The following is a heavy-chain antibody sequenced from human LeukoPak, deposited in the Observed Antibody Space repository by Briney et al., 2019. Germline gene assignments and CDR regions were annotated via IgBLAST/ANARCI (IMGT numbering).Heavy chain of an antibody. J-gene: IGHJ4*02. CDR3: AKGAYYDL. D-gene: IGHD3-22*01. CDR2: IRYVGINK. Sequence: GGSLRLSCAASGFTFSTYGMHWVRQAPGKGLEWVSFIRYVGINKYYADSVKGRFTISRDNSKNTLYLQMNSLRAEDTAVYYCAKGAYYDLWGQGTLVTVSS. V-gene: IGHV3-30*02. CDR1: GFTFSTYG.